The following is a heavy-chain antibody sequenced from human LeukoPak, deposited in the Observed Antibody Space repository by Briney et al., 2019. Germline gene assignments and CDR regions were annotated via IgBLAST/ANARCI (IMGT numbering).Heavy chain of an antibody. CDR2: ISTSSTTI. Sequence: GGSLRPSCAASGFTFSSYSMNWVRQAPGKGLEWVSYISTSSTTIYYADSVKGRFTISRDNAKNSLYLQMNSLRAEDTAVYYCAKEDGWFGELSGFDYWGQGTLVTVSS. CDR1: GFTFSSYS. J-gene: IGHJ4*02. CDR3: AKEDGWFGELSGFDY. D-gene: IGHD3-10*01. V-gene: IGHV3-48*01.